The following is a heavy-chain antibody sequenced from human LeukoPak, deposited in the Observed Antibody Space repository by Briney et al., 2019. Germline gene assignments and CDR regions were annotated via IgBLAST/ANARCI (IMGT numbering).Heavy chain of an antibody. J-gene: IGHJ4*02. V-gene: IGHV3-7*03. Sequence: GGSLRLSCAASRFTFSSYWMRWVRQAPGKGLEWVANIKQDGSEKNYVDSVKGRFTISRDNAKNSLYLQMNSLRAEDTAVYYCASGLELDYWGQGTLVTVCS. CDR2: IKQDGSEK. CDR3: ASGLELDY. CDR1: RFTFSSYW.